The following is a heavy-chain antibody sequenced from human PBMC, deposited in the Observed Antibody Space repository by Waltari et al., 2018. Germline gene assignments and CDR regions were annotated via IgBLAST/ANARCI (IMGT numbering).Heavy chain of an antibody. CDR3: ARDLGRGLFLDS. CDR1: W. J-gene: IGHJ4*02. CDR2: VHRSGRT. V-gene: IGHV4-4*02. Sequence: WWGWVRQSPDKGLEWIGQVHRSGRTNYNPSFASRAIVSLDTSMNQFSLRILSATAADTAVYYCARDLGRGLFLDSWGQGTLVTVSP. D-gene: IGHD2-15*01.